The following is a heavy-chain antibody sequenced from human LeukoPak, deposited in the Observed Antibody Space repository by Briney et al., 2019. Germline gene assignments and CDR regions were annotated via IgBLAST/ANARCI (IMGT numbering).Heavy chain of an antibody. CDR1: GVSISSSNSY. CDR2: IYYSGNI. J-gene: IGHJ4*02. Sequence: SETLSLTCTASGVSISSSNSYWGWIRQPQGKGLDWIGSIYYSGNIYYNASVKRQVSISIDTSKTQFSLRLTSVTAADTAVYYCARQTGSGLFILPGGQGTLVTVSS. CDR3: ARQTGSGLFILP. V-gene: IGHV4-39*01. D-gene: IGHD3/OR15-3a*01.